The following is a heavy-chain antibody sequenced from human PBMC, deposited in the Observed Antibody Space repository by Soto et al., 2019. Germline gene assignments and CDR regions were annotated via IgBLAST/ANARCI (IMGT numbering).Heavy chain of an antibody. CDR3: ARQKTMVRGVIITYWFDP. V-gene: IGHV4-59*08. J-gene: IGHJ5*02. D-gene: IGHD3-10*01. CDR2: IYYSGST. Sequence: SETLSLTCTVSGGSISSYYWSWIRQPPGKGLEWIGYIYYSGSTNYNPSLKSRVTISVDTSKNQFSLKLSSVTAADTAVYYCARQKTMVRGVIITYWFDPWGQGTLVTVS. CDR1: GGSISSYY.